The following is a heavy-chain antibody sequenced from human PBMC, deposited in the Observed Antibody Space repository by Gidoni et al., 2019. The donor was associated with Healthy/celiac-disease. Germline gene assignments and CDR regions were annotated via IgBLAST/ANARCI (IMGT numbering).Heavy chain of an antibody. CDR1: GFTFSSYG. V-gene: IGHV3-33*01. CDR3: VRGPYSYEYYFDY. D-gene: IGHD5-18*01. CDR2: IWYDGSNK. J-gene: IGHJ4*02. Sequence: QVQLVESGGGMVQPGRSLRLSCAASGFTFSSYGMHWVRQAPGKGLEWVAVIWYDGSNKYYGDSVKGRFTISRDNSKNTLYLQMNSLRSEDTAVYFCVRGPYSYEYYFDYWGQGTLVTVSS.